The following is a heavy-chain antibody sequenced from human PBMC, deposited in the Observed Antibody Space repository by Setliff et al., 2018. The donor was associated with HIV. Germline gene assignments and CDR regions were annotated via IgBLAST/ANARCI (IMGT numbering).Heavy chain of an antibody. CDR1: SDSTSNHY. J-gene: IGHJ4*01. CDR2: VYNTGIT. V-gene: IGHV4-59*11. Sequence: PSETLSLTCTVSSDSTSNHYWSWVRQPPGKGLEWIGYVYNTGITSYNPSLKSRLTISVAMSQNQVSLKMRSVTAADTAVYYCARVTRSGSGWFWEHYFDSWGQDRWSPSPQ. CDR3: ARVTRSGSGWFWEHYFDS. D-gene: IGHD6-19*01.